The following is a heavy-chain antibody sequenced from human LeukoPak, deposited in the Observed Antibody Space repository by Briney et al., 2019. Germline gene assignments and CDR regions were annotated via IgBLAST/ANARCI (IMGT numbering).Heavy chain of an antibody. V-gene: IGHV4-4*09. J-gene: IGHJ4*02. CDR2: ILTSGTT. Sequence: PSETLSLTCTVSNGSIGSYHWSWVRQPPGKGLEWIGDILTSGTTNYNPSLKRRLTISVDTSKNQFPLKLSSVTAADTAVYYCARLRVSGSYLYFFDYWGQGTLVTVSS. D-gene: IGHD1-26*01. CDR3: ARLRVSGSYLYFFDY. CDR1: NGSIGSYH.